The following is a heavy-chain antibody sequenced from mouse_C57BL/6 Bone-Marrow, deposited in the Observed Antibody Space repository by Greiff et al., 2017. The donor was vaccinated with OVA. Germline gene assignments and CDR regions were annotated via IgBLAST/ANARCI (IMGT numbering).Heavy chain of an antibody. D-gene: IGHD1-1*01. J-gene: IGHJ3*01. CDR1: GYAFSSSW. CDR3: ARGLLRYPAWFAY. V-gene: IGHV1-82*01. Sequence: QVQLKESGPELVKPGASVKISCKASGYAFSSSWMNWVKQRPGKGLEWIGRIYPGDGDTNYNGKFKGKATLTADKSSSTAYMQLSSLTSEDSAVYFCARGLLRYPAWFAYWGQGTLVTVSA. CDR2: IYPGDGDT.